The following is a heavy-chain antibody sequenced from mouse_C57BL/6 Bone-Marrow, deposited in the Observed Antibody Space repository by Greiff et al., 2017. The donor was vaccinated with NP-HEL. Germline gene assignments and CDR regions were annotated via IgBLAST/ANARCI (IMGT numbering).Heavy chain of an antibody. D-gene: IGHD4-1*01. Sequence: EVMLVESGGGLVQPGGSLKLSCAASGFTFSDYYMYWVRQTPEKRLEWVAYISNGGGSTYYPDTVKGRFTISRDNAKNTLYLQMSRLKAEDTAMYYCARLLGRGVAYWGQGTLVTVSA. CDR1: GFTFSDYY. CDR2: ISNGGGST. V-gene: IGHV5-12*01. J-gene: IGHJ3*01. CDR3: ARLLGRGVAY.